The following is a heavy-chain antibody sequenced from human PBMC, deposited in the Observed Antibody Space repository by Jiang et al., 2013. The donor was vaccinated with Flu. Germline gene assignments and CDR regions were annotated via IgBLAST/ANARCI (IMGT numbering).Heavy chain of an antibody. D-gene: IGHD1-26*01. J-gene: IGHJ4*03. CDR1: GYTFTSYA. Sequence: QSGAEVKKPGASVKVSCKASGYTFTSYAMHWVRQAPGQRLEWMGWINAGNGNTKYSQKFQGRVTITRDTSASTAYMELSSLRSEDTAVYYCARDGWGATPSPFYYFDYVGPGTLVTVSS. V-gene: IGHV1-3*01. CDR3: ARDGWGATPSPFYYFDY. CDR2: INAGNGNT.